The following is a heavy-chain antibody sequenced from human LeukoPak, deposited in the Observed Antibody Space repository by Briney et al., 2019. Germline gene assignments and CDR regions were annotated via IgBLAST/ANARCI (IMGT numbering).Heavy chain of an antibody. CDR1: GFTFSSYS. D-gene: IGHD7-27*01. V-gene: IGHV3-21*01. J-gene: IGHJ3*02. CDR3: ARDKNWGSGAFDI. CDR2: ISISSSYL. Sequence: GGSLRLSCAASGFTFSSYSMVWVRQAPGKGLEWVSSISISSSYLYYADSVKGRFTISRDNAKNSLYLQMNSLRAEDTAVYYCARDKNWGSGAFDIWGQGTMVTVSS.